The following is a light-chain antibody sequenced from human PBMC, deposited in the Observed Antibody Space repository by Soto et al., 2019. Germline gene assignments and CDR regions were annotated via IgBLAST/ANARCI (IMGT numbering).Light chain of an antibody. V-gene: IGKV3D-15*01. Sequence: DIVLTQSPATLSVSPGERATLSCRASQSVGSKLVWYQHKPGQPPRLLIYGASTRATGIPDRFSGSGSGTDFTLTITRLEPEDSAVYFCQQYTGPPTTFGQGTRLEIK. J-gene: IGKJ5*01. CDR1: QSVGSK. CDR3: QQYTGPPTT. CDR2: GAS.